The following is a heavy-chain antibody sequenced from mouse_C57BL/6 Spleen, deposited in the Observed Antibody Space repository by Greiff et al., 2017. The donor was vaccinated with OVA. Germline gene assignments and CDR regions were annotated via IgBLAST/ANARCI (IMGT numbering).Heavy chain of an antibody. V-gene: IGHV1-15*01. CDR3: TRFTTVVATYFDY. CDR1: GYTFTDYE. D-gene: IGHD1-1*01. CDR2: IDPETGGT. J-gene: IGHJ2*01. Sequence: QVQLQQSGAELVRPGASVTLSCKASGYTFTDYEMHWVKQTPVHGLEWIGAIDPETGGTAYTQKFKGKAILTADKSSSTAYMELRSLTSEDSAVYYCTRFTTVVATYFDYWGQGTTLTVSS.